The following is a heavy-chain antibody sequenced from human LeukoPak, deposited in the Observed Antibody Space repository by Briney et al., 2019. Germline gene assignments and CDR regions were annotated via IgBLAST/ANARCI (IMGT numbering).Heavy chain of an antibody. CDR1: GGSISSSSYY. V-gene: IGHV4-61*05. D-gene: IGHD6-6*01. CDR3: ASSMYSSSSPDY. CDR2: IYYSGST. Sequence: SETLSLTCTVSGGSISSSSYYWGWIRQPPGKGLEWIGYIYYSGSTNYNPSLKSRVTISVDTSKNQFSLKLSSVTAADTAVYYCASSMYSSSSPDYWGQGTLVTVSS. J-gene: IGHJ4*02.